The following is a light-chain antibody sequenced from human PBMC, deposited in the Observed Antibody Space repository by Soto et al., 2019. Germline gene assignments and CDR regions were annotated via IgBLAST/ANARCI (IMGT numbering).Light chain of an antibody. V-gene: IGLV1-44*01. Sequence: QAVVTQPPSASAAPGQRVTISCSGSSSNIGSNIVNWYQQFPGTAPKLLIYTTNKRPSGVPDRFSGSKSGTSASLAVSGLQSEDEADYYCAAWDDSLDGYVFGTGTKLTVL. CDR2: TTN. J-gene: IGLJ1*01. CDR1: SSNIGSNI. CDR3: AAWDDSLDGYV.